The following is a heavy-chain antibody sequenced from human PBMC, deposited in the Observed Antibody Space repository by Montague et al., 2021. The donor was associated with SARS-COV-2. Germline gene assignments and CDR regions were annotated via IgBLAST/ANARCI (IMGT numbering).Heavy chain of an antibody. CDR3: ARLGAITLVRGITKADFSNYGMDV. CDR2: INHGGST. V-gene: IGHV4-34*01. J-gene: IGHJ6*02. D-gene: IGHD3-10*01. CDR1: SGSFRGYY. Sequence: SETLSLTCAVSSGSFRGYYWSWIRQPPGKGLEWIGEINHGGSTTXXPSXXXRVSISVDTSNKQFSLNVTSVTATDTAVYYCARLGAITLVRGITKADFSNYGMDVWAQGTSVTVSS.